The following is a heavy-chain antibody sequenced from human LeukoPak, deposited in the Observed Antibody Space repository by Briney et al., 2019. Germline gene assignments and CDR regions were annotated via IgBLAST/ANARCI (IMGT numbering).Heavy chain of an antibody. V-gene: IGHV1-24*01. CDR2: FYPEDGET. D-gene: IGHD3-9*01. J-gene: IGHJ5*02. Sequence: PAASLTLSCKVSGYTLTELSMHWVRQAPGKGLEWMGGFYPEDGETIYAQKFQGRVTMTEDTSTDTAYMELSSLRSEDTAVYYCATSSRARIGFDWLYWFDPWGQGTLVTVSS. CDR1: GYTLTELS. CDR3: ATSSRARIGFDWLYWFDP.